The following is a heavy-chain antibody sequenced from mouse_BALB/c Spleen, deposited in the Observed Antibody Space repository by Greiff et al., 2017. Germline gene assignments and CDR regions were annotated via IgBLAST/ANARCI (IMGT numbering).Heavy chain of an antibody. CDR1: GFAFSSYD. D-gene: IGHD2-3*01. CDR3: ARRDGSWFAY. Sequence: EVQLVESGGGLVKPGGSLKLSCAASGFAFSSYDMSWVRQTPEKRLEWVAYISSGGGSTYYPDTVKGRFTISRDNAKNTLYLQISSLKSEDTAVYYCARRDGSWFAYWGQGTLVTVSA. J-gene: IGHJ3*01. CDR2: ISSGGGST. V-gene: IGHV5-12-1*01.